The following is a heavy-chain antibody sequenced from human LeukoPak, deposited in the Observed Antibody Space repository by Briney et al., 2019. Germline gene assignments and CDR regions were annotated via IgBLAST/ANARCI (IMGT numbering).Heavy chain of an antibody. Sequence: GGSLRLSCAASGFTFSSYSMNWVRQAPGKGLEWVSAISGSGGSTYYADSVKGRFTISRDNSKNTLYLQMNSLRAEDTAVYYCAPSPYYYDSSGLFDYWGQGTLVTVSS. CDR1: GFTFSSYS. D-gene: IGHD3-22*01. V-gene: IGHV3-23*01. CDR2: ISGSGGST. CDR3: APSPYYYDSSGLFDY. J-gene: IGHJ4*02.